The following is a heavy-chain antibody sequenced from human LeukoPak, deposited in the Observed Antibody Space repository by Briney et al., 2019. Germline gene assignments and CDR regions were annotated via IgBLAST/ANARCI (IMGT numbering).Heavy chain of an antibody. Sequence: PGGSLRLSCAASGFTFSNYWMNWVRQVPGKGLECLANIKQDGSETYYADSVKGRFTISRDNAKNSLYLQMNSLRAEDTAVYYCARGLHYYDSSGYYVVGGAFDIWGQGTMVTVSS. D-gene: IGHD3-22*01. CDR2: IKQDGSET. CDR1: GFTFSNYW. J-gene: IGHJ3*02. CDR3: ARGLHYYDSSGYYVVGGAFDI. V-gene: IGHV3-7*01.